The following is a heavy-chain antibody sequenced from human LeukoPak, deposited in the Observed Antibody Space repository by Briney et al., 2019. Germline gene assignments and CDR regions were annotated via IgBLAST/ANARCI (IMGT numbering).Heavy chain of an antibody. CDR3: ARDVEQWLVRVNYFDY. V-gene: IGHV3-48*01. Sequence: PGGSLRLSCATSGFTLSSYSMNWVRQAPGKGLEWVSYISSGSTTIYYADSVKGRFTISRDNAKNSLYLQMSSLRAEDTAVYYCARDVEQWLVRVNYFDYWGQGTLVTVSS. CDR1: GFTLSSYS. CDR2: ISSGSTTI. J-gene: IGHJ4*02. D-gene: IGHD6-19*01.